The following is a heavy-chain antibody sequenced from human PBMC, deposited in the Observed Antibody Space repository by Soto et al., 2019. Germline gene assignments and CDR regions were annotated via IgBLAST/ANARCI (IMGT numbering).Heavy chain of an antibody. Sequence: SETLSLTCTVSGDSVSSYNYYWTWIRQPPGKGLEWIGYIYSSGSTNYNPSLKSRVTISLDTSNNQFSLKLTSVTAADTAIYYCARDIRGYSRAFDYWGQGTLVTVS. V-gene: IGHV4-61*01. CDR2: IYSSGST. D-gene: IGHD5-18*01. CDR1: GDSVSSYNYY. J-gene: IGHJ4*02. CDR3: ARDIRGYSRAFDY.